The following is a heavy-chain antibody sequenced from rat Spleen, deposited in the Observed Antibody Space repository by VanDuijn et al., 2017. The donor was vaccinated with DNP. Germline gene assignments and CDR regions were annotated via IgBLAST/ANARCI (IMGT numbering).Heavy chain of an antibody. V-gene: IGHV3-3*01. J-gene: IGHJ4*01. Sequence: EVQLQESGPGLVKPSQSISLTCSVTGYSIKSSYKWNWIRKFPGNKLEWMGYINNAGSTNYNPSPKSRVFITRDTSKNQLFLQVNSVTTEDRATYYCARSVDWDPYVMDAWGQGASVTVSS. CDR1: GYSIKSSYK. D-gene: IGHD5-1*01. CDR3: ARSVDWDPYVMDA. CDR2: INNAGST.